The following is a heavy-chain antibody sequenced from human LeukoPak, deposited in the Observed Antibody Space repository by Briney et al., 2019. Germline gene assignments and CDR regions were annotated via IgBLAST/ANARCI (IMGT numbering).Heavy chain of an antibody. CDR3: ATSAGDYRAGHYYYMGV. CDR2: INPNTAGT. J-gene: IGHJ6*03. Sequence: ASVKVSCKASGYTFTGYYFHWVRQAPGQGLEWRGWINPNTAGTNYAQKFLGGVTLTWDTSISTAYMELKRLTADDTAVYYCATSAGDYRAGHYYYMGVWGKGTSVTVSS. D-gene: IGHD4-11*01. CDR1: GYTFTGYY. V-gene: IGHV1-2*02.